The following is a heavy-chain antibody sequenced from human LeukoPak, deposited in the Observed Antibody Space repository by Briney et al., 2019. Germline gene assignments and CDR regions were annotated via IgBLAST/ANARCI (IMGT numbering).Heavy chain of an antibody. CDR1: GGSISSGSYY. J-gene: IGHJ3*02. V-gene: IGHV4-61*01. CDR3: ARGTYCSSITCYNVVDAFDI. D-gene: IGHD2-2*02. Sequence: SQTLSLTCTVSGGSISSGSYYCTWIRQTPGKGLEWIGYMSYSGSTNYNPSLKSRVTISVDTSKNQFSLKLSSVTAADTAVYYCARGTYCSSITCYNVVDAFDIWGQGTMVTVSS. CDR2: MSYSGST.